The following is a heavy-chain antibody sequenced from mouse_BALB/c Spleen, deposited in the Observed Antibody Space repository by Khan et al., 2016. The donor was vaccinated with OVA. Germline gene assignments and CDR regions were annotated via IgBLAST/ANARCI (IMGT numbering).Heavy chain of an antibody. CDR3: TRSGYGSFAY. CDR2: FNPSTGET. D-gene: IGHD2-1*01. CDR1: GFTFTSYY. J-gene: IGHJ3*01. Sequence: QVQLQQSGAELVKPGASVKLSCKASGFTFTSYYMYWVKQRPGQGLEWIGEFNPSTGETNFNEKFKSKATLTVDRSSSTAYMQLSSLTSENSAVYYCTRSGYGSFAYWGQGTLVTVSA. V-gene: IGHV1S81*02.